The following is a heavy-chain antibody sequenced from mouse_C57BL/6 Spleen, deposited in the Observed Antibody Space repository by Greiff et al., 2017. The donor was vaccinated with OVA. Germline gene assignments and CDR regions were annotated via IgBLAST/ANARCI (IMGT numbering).Heavy chain of an antibody. J-gene: IGHJ2*01. CDR2: IYPGSGNT. CDR3: ARSLGPFDY. V-gene: IGHV1-76*01. Sequence: VKLQQSGAELVRPGASVKLSCKASGYTFTDYYINWVKQRPGQGLEWIARIYPGSGNTYYNEKFKGKATLTAEKSSSTAYMQLSSLTSEDSAVYFCARSLGPFDYWGQGTTLTVSS. D-gene: IGHD4-1*01. CDR1: GYTFTDYY.